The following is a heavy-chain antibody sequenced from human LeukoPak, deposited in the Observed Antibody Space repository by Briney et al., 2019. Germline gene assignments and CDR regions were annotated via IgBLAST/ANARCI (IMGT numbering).Heavy chain of an antibody. Sequence: GESLKISCKGSGYSFTSYWIGWVRQMPGKGLEWMGIIYPGDSDTRYSPSFQGQVTISADKSINTAYLRWSSPKASDTAMYYCARRQGCSSTSCPPDYWGQGTLVTVSP. J-gene: IGHJ4*02. CDR3: ARRQGCSSTSCPPDY. CDR1: GYSFTSYW. CDR2: IYPGDSDT. V-gene: IGHV5-51*01. D-gene: IGHD2-2*01.